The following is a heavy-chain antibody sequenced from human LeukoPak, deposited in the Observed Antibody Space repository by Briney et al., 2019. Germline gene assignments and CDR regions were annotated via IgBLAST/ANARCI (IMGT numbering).Heavy chain of an antibody. D-gene: IGHD4-17*01. J-gene: IGHJ4*02. CDR1: GFTFSSYS. CDR3: AKENDYGVPYFDY. CDR2: ISSSSSYI. Sequence: GGSLRLSCAASGFTFSSYSMNWVRQAPGKGLEWVSSISSSSSYIYYADSVKGRFTISRDNAKNTLYLQMNSLRAEDTAVYYCAKENDYGVPYFDYWGQGTLVTVSS. V-gene: IGHV3-21*04.